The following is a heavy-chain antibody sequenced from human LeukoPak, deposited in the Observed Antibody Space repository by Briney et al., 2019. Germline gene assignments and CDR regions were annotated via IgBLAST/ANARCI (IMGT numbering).Heavy chain of an antibody. D-gene: IGHD1-1*01. CDR2: ISGSGGST. CDR3: AKEDDDYYYGMDV. Sequence: GGSLRLSCAASGFTFSSYAMSWVRQAPGKGLAWVSAISGSGGSTYSADSVKGQFTISRDNSRNTLYLQMNSLRDEDTAVYYCAKEDDDYYYGMDVWGKGTTVTVSS. J-gene: IGHJ6*04. CDR1: GFTFSSYA. V-gene: IGHV3-23*01.